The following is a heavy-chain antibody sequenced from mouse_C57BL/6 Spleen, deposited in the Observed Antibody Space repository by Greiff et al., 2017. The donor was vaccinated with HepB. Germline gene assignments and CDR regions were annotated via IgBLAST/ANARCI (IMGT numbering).Heavy chain of an antibody. J-gene: IGHJ3*01. CDR1: GFTFSSYA. CDR2: ISDGGSYT. Sequence: EVKFVESGGGLVKPGGSLKLSCAASGFTFSSYAMSWVRQTPEKRLEWVATISDGGSYTYYPDNVKGRFTISRDNAKNNLYLQMSHLKSEDTAMYYWARDGAGFAYWGQGTLVTVSA. CDR3: ARDGAGFAY. V-gene: IGHV5-4*01.